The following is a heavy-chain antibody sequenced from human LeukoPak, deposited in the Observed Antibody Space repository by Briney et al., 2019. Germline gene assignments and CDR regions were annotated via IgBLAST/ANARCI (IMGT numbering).Heavy chain of an antibody. D-gene: IGHD3-10*01. CDR1: GASISSSSYY. CDR3: ASAWELFII. CDR2: IYYSGST. J-gene: IGHJ4*02. Sequence: SETLSLTCTVSGASISSSSYYWGWIRQPPGKGLEWIGSIYYSGSTYYNPSLKSRVTISVDTSKNQFSLKLSSVTAADTAVYYCASAWELFIIWGQGTLVTVSS. V-gene: IGHV4-39*07.